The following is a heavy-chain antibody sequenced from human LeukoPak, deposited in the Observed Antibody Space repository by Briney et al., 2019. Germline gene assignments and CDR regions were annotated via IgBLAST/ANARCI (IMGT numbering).Heavy chain of an antibody. V-gene: IGHV3-48*04. CDR1: GFTFSSYS. J-gene: IGHJ6*02. CDR3: ASVYGSGSYFHYYYGMDV. D-gene: IGHD3-10*01. CDR2: ISSSGSTI. Sequence: GGSLRLSCAASGFTFSSYSTNWVRQAPGKGLEWVSYISSSGSTIYYADSVKGQFTISRDNAKNSLYLQMNSLRAEDTAVYYCASVYGSGSYFHYYYGMDVWGQGTTVTVSS.